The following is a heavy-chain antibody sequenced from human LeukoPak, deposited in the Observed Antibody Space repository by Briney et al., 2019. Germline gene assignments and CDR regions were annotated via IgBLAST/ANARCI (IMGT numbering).Heavy chain of an antibody. J-gene: IGHJ4*02. CDR1: GFTFSSYR. V-gene: IGHV3-74*01. CDR2: INSDGSST. Sequence: GGSLRLSCAASGFTFSSYRIHWVRQAPGKGLVWVSRINSDGSSTTYADSVKGRFTISRDNAKNTLYLQMNSLRAEDTAVYYCTRGWEMATIGYDYWGQGTLVTVSS. CDR3: TRGWEMATIGYDY. D-gene: IGHD5-24*01.